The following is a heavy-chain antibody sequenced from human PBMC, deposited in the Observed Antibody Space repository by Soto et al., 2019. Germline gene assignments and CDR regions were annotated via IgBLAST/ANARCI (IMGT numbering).Heavy chain of an antibody. J-gene: IGHJ4*02. CDR2: ISGSGGST. CDR1: GFTFSSYA. CDR3: AKDRDPDYYDSSGYYYEY. V-gene: IGHV3-23*01. D-gene: IGHD3-22*01. Sequence: GGSLRLSCAASGFTFSSYAMSWVRQAPGKGLEWVSAISGSGGSTYYADSVKGRFTISRDNSKNTLYLQMNSLRAEDTAVYYCAKDRDPDYYDSSGYYYEYWGQGTLVTVSS.